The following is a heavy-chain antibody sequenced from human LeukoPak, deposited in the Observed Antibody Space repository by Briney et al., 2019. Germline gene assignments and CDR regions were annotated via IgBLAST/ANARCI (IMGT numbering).Heavy chain of an antibody. Sequence: GGSLRLSCAASGFTFSSYGMNWVRQAPGRGLEWVSGIRGNGITTYYADSVKGRFTISRDNSKNTVYLQMNSLRAEDTAIYYCAKDDRWLQYNDWGQGTLVTVSS. V-gene: IGHV3-23*01. CDR1: GFTFSSYG. D-gene: IGHD5-24*01. CDR3: AKDDRWLQYND. J-gene: IGHJ4*02. CDR2: IRGNGITT.